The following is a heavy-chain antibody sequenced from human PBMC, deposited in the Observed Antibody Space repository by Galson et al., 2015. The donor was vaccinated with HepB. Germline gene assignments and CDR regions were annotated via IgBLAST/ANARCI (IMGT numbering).Heavy chain of an antibody. V-gene: IGHV3-23*01. CDR1: GFTFSSSA. D-gene: IGHD2-15*01. CDR2: ISGGGGST. CDR3: AKDQIVRVGEMDV. J-gene: IGHJ6*02. Sequence: SLRLSCAASGFTFSSSAMNWVRQAPGKGLEWVSAISGGGGSTYYADSVKGRFTISRDNSKNTLYLQMNSLRAEDTAVYYCAKDQIVRVGEMDVWGQGTTVTVSS.